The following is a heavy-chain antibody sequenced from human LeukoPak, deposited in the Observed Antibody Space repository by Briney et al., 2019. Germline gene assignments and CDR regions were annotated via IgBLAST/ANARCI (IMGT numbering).Heavy chain of an antibody. Sequence: SETLSLTCTVSGYSISSGYYWAWIRQPPGKGLEWIGYIYHSGSTNYNPSLKSRVTISVDTSKNQFSLKLSSVTAADTAVYYCARQTTAASVHFDYWGQGTLVTVSS. D-gene: IGHD6-13*01. J-gene: IGHJ4*02. CDR2: IYHSGST. CDR3: ARQTTAASVHFDY. V-gene: IGHV4-38-2*02. CDR1: GYSISSGYY.